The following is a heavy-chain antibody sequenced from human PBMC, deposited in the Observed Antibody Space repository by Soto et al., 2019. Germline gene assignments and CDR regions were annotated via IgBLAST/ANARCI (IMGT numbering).Heavy chain of an antibody. CDR2: IVVGSGNS. V-gene: IGHV1-58*01. CDR3: AAGNYYDSSGYYFDYYYYYGMDV. J-gene: IGHJ6*02. CDR1: GFTFTSSA. D-gene: IGHD3-22*01. Sequence: SVKVSCKASGFTFTSSAVQWVRQARGQRLEWIGWIVVGSGNSNYAQKFQERVTITRDMSTSTAYMELSSLRSEDTAVYYCAAGNYYDSSGYYFDYYYYYGMDVWGQGTTVTVSS.